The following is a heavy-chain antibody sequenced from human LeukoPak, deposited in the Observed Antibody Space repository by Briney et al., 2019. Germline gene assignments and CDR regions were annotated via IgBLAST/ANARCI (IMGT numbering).Heavy chain of an antibody. D-gene: IGHD3-22*01. Sequence: SETLSLTCTVSGYSISSGYYWGWIRQPPGKGLGWIGSIYHSGSTSYNPSLKSRVTISVDTSKNQFSLKLSSVTAADTAVYYCARTQSSYYYDSSGYPDEPFDYWGQGTLVTVSS. CDR1: GYSISSGYY. V-gene: IGHV4-38-2*02. CDR3: ARTQSSYYYDSSGYPDEPFDY. CDR2: IYHSGST. J-gene: IGHJ4*02.